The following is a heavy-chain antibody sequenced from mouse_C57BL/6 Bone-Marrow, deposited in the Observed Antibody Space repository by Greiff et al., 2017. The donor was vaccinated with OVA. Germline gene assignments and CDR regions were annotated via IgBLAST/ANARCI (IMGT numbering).Heavy chain of an antibody. CDR3: ARNYGSSSYAMDY. D-gene: IGHD1-1*01. Sequence: QVQLQQPGAELVRPGTSVKLSCKASGYTFTSYWMHWVKQRPGQGLEWIGVIDPSDSYTNYNQKFKGKATLTVDTSSSPAYMQLSSLTSEDSAVYYCARNYGSSSYAMDYWGQGTSVTVSS. J-gene: IGHJ4*01. CDR2: IDPSDSYT. V-gene: IGHV1-59*01. CDR1: GYTFTSYW.